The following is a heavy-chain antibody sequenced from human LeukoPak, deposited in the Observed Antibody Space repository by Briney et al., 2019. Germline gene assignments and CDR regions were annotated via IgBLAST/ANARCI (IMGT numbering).Heavy chain of an antibody. V-gene: IGHV4-39*07. Sequence: SETLSLTCTVSGGSISSSSYYWGWNRQPPGKGLEWIGSVHHTGSTYYNPSLRSRVSISVDKSTNHISLEVTSVTAADTAVYYCARDWGFGDSEDWFDPWGQGTLVTVSS. CDR3: ARDWGFGDSEDWFDP. CDR1: GGSISSSSYY. D-gene: IGHD3-10*01. CDR2: VHHTGST. J-gene: IGHJ5*02.